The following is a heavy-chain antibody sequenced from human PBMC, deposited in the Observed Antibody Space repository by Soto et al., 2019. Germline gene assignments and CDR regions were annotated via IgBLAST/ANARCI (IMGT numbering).Heavy chain of an antibody. CDR1: GASVSSGDYY. CDR2: IYYSGDS. CDR3: VGTGTTDDY. D-gene: IGHD4-17*01. J-gene: IGHJ4*02. V-gene: IGHV4-30-4*08. Sequence: QVQLQESCPGLVKPSQTLSLTCTVSGASVSSGDYYWSSIRQSPGKGLEWIGYIYYSGDSYYNPSLKGRLTISIDTSMNQFSLILNSVTVADTAIYYCVGTGTTDDYWGRGTLVTVSS.